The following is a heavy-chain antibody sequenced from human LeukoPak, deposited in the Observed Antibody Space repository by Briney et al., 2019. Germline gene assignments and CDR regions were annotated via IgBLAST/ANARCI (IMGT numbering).Heavy chain of an antibody. J-gene: IGHJ3*02. V-gene: IGHV1-18*01. CDR2: ISAYNGNT. D-gene: IGHD3-22*01. CDR3: ARAMLVVVTPYDAFDI. CDR1: GYTFTSYG. Sequence: PGASVKVSCKASGYTFTSYGISWVRQAPGQGLEWMGWISAYNGNTNYAQKLQGRVTMTTDTSTSTAYMELRSLRSDDTAVYYCARAMLVVVTPYDAFDIWGQGTMVTVS.